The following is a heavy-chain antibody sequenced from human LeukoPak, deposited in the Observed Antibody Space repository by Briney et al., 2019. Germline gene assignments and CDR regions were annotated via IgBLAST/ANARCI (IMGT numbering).Heavy chain of an antibody. J-gene: IGHJ6*02. V-gene: IGHV1-69*13. CDR3: ASPGHSSGWYNYYYYYGMDV. CDR1: GGTFSSYA. D-gene: IGHD6-19*01. Sequence: SVKVSCKASGGTFSSYAISWVRQAPGQGLEWMGGIIPIFGTANYAQKLQGRVTITADESTSTAYMELSSLRSEDTAVYYCASPGHSSGWYNYYYYYGMDVWGQGTTVTVSS. CDR2: IIPIFGTA.